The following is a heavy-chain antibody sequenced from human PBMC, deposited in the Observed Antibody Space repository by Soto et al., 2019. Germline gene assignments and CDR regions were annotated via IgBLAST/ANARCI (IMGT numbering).Heavy chain of an antibody. J-gene: IGHJ4*02. CDR3: ARGRHIAIVTASFDS. CDR2: IHPSGGGT. D-gene: IGHD2-21*02. V-gene: IGHV1-46*02. CDR1: GYNFNTYY. Sequence: QVQLVQSGAEVRKPGASVKVSCKPSGYNFNTYYLHWLRQAPGQALEWMGVIHPSGGGTTYAQKFLGRIAMTRDISTPTVFKEFSSMRSDDTAVYYCARGRHIAIVTASFDSWGQGTLVTVSS.